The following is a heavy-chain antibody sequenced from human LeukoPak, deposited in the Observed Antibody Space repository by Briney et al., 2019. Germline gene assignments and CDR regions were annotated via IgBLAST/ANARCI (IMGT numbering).Heavy chain of an antibody. Sequence: PGGSLRLSCAASGFTFSNYAIHWVRQAPGKGLECVSAISSIEGRIYYANSVKGRFTISRDNSKNMVFLQMGSLRAEDMAVYYCARARRDCSGGTCFSYYFDNWGQGTLVTVS. D-gene: IGHD2-15*01. V-gene: IGHV3-64*01. CDR1: GFTFSNYA. J-gene: IGHJ4*02. CDR2: ISSIEGRI. CDR3: ARARRDCSGGTCFSYYFDN.